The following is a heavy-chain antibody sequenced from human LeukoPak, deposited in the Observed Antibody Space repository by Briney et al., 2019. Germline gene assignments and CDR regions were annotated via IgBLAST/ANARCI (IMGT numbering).Heavy chain of an antibody. CDR3: ARGGFTTFRYYYDSSGGNFDY. Sequence: KPSETLSLTCAVYGGSFSGYYWSWIRQPPGKRLEWIGEINHSGSTNYNPSLKSRVTISVDTYKNQFSLKLSSVTAADTAVYYCARGGFTTFRYYYDSSGGNFDYWGQGTLVTVSS. V-gene: IGHV4-34*01. D-gene: IGHD3-22*01. CDR1: GGSFSGYY. CDR2: INHSGST. J-gene: IGHJ4*02.